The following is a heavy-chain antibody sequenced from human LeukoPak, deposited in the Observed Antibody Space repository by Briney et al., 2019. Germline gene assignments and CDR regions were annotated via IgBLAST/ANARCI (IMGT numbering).Heavy chain of an antibody. D-gene: IGHD2-2*01. J-gene: IGHJ6*02. CDR2: ISGSGGST. Sequence: GGSLRLSCAASGFTFSSYAMSWVRQAPGKGLEWVSAISGSGGSTYYADSVKGRFTISRDNSKNTLYLQMNSLRAEDTAVYYCAKDSGYCSSTSCWDYYYYGMDAWGQGTTVTVSS. CDR3: AKDSGYCSSTSCWDYYYYGMDA. CDR1: GFTFSSYA. V-gene: IGHV3-23*01.